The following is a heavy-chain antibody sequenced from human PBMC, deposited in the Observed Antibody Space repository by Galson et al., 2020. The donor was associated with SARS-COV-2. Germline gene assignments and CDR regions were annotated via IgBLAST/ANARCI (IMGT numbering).Heavy chain of an antibody. CDR1: GFTVSSNY. CDR2: IYSGGST. J-gene: IGHJ5*02. D-gene: IGHD5-12*01. V-gene: IGHV3-66*01. CDR3: ARWDIVTTSSPFDP. Sequence: GGSLRLSCAASGFTVSSNYMSWVPQAPGKGLEWVSVIYSGGSTYYADSVKGRFTISRDNSKNTLYLQMNSLRAEYTAVYYCARWDIVTTSSPFDPWGQGTLVTVSS.